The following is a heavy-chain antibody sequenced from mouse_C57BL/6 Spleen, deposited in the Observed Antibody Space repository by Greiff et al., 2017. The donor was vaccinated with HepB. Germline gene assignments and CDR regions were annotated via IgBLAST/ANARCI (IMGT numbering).Heavy chain of an antibody. CDR3: ARSAIWDFDY. V-gene: IGHV1-82*01. Sequence: VQLQQSGPELVKPGASVKISCKASGYAFSSSWMNWVKQRPGKGLEWIGRIYPGDGDTNYNGKFKGKATLTADKSSSTAYMQLSSLTSEDSAVYFCARSAIWDFDYWGQGTTLTVSS. CDR1: GYAFSSSW. CDR2: IYPGDGDT. J-gene: IGHJ2*01.